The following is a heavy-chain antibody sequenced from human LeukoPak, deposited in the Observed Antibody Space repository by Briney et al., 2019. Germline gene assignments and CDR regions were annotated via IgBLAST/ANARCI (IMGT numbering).Heavy chain of an antibody. V-gene: IGHV1-69*13. D-gene: IGHD3-22*01. J-gene: IGHJ4*02. CDR3: ANQGGYGYFDY. Sequence: PVKVSCKASGGTFSSYAISWVRQAPGQGLEWMGGIIPIFGTANYAQKFQGRVTITADESTSTAYMELSSLRSEDTAVYYCANQGGYGYFDYWVQGTLVTVSS. CDR2: IIPIFGTA. CDR1: GGTFSSYA.